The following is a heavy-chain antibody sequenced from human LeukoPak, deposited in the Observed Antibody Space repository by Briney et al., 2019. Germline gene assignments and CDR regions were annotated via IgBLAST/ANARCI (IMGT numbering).Heavy chain of an antibody. J-gene: IGHJ4*02. CDR2: IYPGDSDT. CDR3: ARLSSGYSYGFDFDY. V-gene: IGHV5-51*01. Sequence: GESLKISCKGSGYSFTSYWIGWVRQMPGKGLEWMGIIYPGDSDTGYSPSFQGQVTISADKSISTAYLQWSSLKASDTAMYYCARLSSGYSYGFDFDYWGQGTLVTVSS. D-gene: IGHD5-18*01. CDR1: GYSFTSYW.